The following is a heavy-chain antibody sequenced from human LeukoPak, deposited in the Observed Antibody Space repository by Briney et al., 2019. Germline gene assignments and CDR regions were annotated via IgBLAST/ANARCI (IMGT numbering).Heavy chain of an antibody. CDR3: ARVFNNWNDGSYYFDY. Sequence: PGGSLRLSCAASGFTFSSYSMNWVRQAPGKGLEWVSSISSSSSYIYYADSVKGRFIISRDNAKNSLYLQMNSLRAEDTAVYYCARVFNNWNDGSYYFDYWGQGTLVTVSS. J-gene: IGHJ4*02. CDR2: ISSSSSYI. V-gene: IGHV3-21*01. D-gene: IGHD1-20*01. CDR1: GFTFSSYS.